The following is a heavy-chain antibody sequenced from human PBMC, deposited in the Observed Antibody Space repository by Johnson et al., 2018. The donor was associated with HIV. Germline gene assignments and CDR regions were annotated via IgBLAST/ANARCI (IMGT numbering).Heavy chain of an antibody. CDR1: GFTFSSYA. CDR3: ARDAPNFFHSSGVRDDAFDI. D-gene: IGHD3-22*01. Sequence: QVQLVESGGGVVQPGRSLRLSCAASGFTFSSYAMHWVRQAPGKGLEWVAVISYDGSNKYYADSVKGRFTISRDNSNNTLYLQMDSLRAEDTAVYYCARDAPNFFHSSGVRDDAFDIWGPGTMVTVSS. V-gene: IGHV3-30-3*01. J-gene: IGHJ3*02. CDR2: ISYDGSNK.